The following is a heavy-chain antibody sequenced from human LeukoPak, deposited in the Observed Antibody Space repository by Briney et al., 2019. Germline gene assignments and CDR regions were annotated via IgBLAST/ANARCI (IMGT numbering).Heavy chain of an antibody. V-gene: IGHV1-2*02. CDR2: INPNSGGT. J-gene: IGHJ6*03. Sequence: ASVKVSCKASGYTFTTYAMNWVRQAPGQGLEWMGWINPNSGGTNYAQKFQGRVTMTRDTSISTAYMELSRLRSDDTAVYYCARISDYRSFQRNYYYYYYMDVWGKGTTVTVSS. CDR1: GYTFTTYA. CDR3: ARISDYRSFQRNYYYYYYMDV. D-gene: IGHD4-11*01.